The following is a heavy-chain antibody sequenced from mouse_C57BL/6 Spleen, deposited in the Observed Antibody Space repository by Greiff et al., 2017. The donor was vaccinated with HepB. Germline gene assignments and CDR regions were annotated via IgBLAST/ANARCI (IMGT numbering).Heavy chain of an antibody. V-gene: IGHV5-9-1*02. CDR2: ISSGGDYI. CDR1: GFTFSSYA. J-gene: IGHJ4*01. D-gene: IGHD2-5*01. CDR3: TRGDYSNSPPMDY. Sequence: EVQVVESGEGLVKPGGSLKLSCAASGFTFSSYAMSWVRQTPEKRLEWVAYISSGGDYIYYADTVKGRFTISRDNARNTLYLQMSSLKSEDTAMYYCTRGDYSNSPPMDYWGQGTSVTVSS.